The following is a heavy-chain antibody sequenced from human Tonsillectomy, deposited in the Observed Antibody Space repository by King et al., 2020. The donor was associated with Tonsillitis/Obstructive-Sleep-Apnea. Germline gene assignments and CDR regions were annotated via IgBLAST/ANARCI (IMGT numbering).Heavy chain of an antibody. J-gene: IGHJ5*02. CDR3: ARRTYSSSSWFDP. D-gene: IGHD6-6*01. V-gene: IGHV4-34*01. Sequence: VQLQQWGAGLLKPSETLSLTCAVYGGSFSGYYWSWIRQPPGKGLDWIGEINHSGSTNYNPSLKSRVTISVDTSKNQFSLKLSSVTAADTAVYYCARRTYSSSSWFDPWGQGTLVTVSS. CDR1: GGSFSGYY. CDR2: INHSGST.